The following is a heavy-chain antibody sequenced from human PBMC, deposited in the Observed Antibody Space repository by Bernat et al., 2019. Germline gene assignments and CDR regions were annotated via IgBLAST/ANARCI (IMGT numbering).Heavy chain of an antibody. Sequence: QVQLVQSGAEVKKPGASVKVSCKASGYTFTVYHLHWVRQAPGQGLEWMVWTNIKTGGTNYAQKFQGRVTMTRDTSISTAYMELSRLTSDDTAVYYCARDGRTFDLDYWGQGTLVTVSS. CDR3: ARDGRTFDLDY. D-gene: IGHD3-10*01. V-gene: IGHV1-2*02. CDR2: TNIKTGGT. J-gene: IGHJ4*02. CDR1: GYTFTVYH.